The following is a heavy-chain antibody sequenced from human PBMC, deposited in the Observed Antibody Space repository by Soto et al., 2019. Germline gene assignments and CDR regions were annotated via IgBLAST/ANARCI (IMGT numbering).Heavy chain of an antibody. J-gene: IGHJ6*02. CDR1: GGSISSYY. D-gene: IGHD3-3*01. V-gene: IGHV4-59*01. Sequence: LSLTCTVSGGSISSYYWSWIRQPPGKGLEWIGYIYYSGSTNYNPSLKSRVTISVDTSKNQFSLKLSSVTAADTAVYYCARGREGLNYDFWSGYYYYYGMDVWGQGTTVTVSS. CDR3: ARGREGLNYDFWSGYYYYYGMDV. CDR2: IYYSGST.